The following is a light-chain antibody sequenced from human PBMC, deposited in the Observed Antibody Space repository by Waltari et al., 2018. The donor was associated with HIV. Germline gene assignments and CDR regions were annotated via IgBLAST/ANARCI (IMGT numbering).Light chain of an antibody. J-gene: IGLJ1*01. CDR3: SSYTPTNTLLYV. CDR2: DVT. V-gene: IGLV2-14*01. Sequence: QSALTQPVSVSGSPGQSITISCTGTNNDIGASTYVSWFQHQPAKAPKVIIYDVTNRPSGVSDRFSGSKSGNTASLTISGLQADDEGDYFCSSYTPTNTLLYVFGTGTTVSVL. CDR1: NNDIGASTY.